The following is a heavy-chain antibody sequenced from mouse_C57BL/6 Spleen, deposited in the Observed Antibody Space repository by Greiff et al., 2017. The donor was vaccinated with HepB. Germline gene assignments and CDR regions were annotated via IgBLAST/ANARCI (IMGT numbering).Heavy chain of an antibody. J-gene: IGHJ2*01. D-gene: IGHD1-1*01. CDR1: GFNIKDYY. CDR3: TVYYYGTSYEVYYFDY. Sequence: VQLQQSGAELVRPGASVKLSCTASGFNIKDYYMHWVKQRPEQGLEWIGRIDPEDGDTEYAPKFQGKATMTADTSSNTAYLQLSSLTSEYTAVYYCTVYYYGTSYEVYYFDYWGQGTTLTVSS. CDR2: IDPEDGDT. V-gene: IGHV14-1*01.